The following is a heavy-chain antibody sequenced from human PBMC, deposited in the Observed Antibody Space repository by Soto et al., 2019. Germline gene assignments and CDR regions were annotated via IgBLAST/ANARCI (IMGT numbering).Heavy chain of an antibody. CDR1: GGSISSYY. J-gene: IGHJ4*02. D-gene: IGHD5-12*01. CDR2: IYYSGST. CDR3: ARASGYDQPCDS. Sequence: QVQLQESGPGLVKPSETLSLTCTVSGGSISSYYWSWIRQPPGKGLEWIGYIYYSGSTNYNPSLKSRVTISVDTSKNQFSLKLSSVTAADTAVYYCARASGYDQPCDSWGQGTLVTVSS. V-gene: IGHV4-59*01.